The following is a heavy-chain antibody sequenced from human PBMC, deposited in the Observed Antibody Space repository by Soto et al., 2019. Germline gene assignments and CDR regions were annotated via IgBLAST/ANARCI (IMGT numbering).Heavy chain of an antibody. CDR2: FDPEDGET. V-gene: IGHV1-24*01. CDR3: ATSRSIVVVTPAEYFQH. Sequence: ASVKVSCKVSGYTLTELSMHWVRQAPGKGREWMGGFDPEDGETIYAQKFQGRVAMTEDTSTDTAYMELSSLRSEDTAVYYCATSRSIVVVTPAEYFQHWGQGTLVTVSS. D-gene: IGHD3-22*01. J-gene: IGHJ1*01. CDR1: GYTLTELS.